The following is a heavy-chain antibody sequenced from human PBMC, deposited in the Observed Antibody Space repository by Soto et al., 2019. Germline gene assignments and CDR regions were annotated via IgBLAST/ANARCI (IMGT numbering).Heavy chain of an antibody. D-gene: IGHD2-15*01. J-gene: IGHJ6*04. Sequence: QVQLVESGGGVVHPGGSLRLSCAASGFTFRNHAMHWVRQAPGKGLECLAVIAHDGSNAFYRDSVKGRFTVSRDNSKNTLYLYMNSLRSEDTGVYYCARGDREDILVVVGARPGEYGTDIWCKGTTVIVSS. CDR3: ARGDREDILVVVGARPGEYGTDI. CDR1: GFTFRNHA. CDR2: IAHDGSNA. V-gene: IGHV3-30-3*01.